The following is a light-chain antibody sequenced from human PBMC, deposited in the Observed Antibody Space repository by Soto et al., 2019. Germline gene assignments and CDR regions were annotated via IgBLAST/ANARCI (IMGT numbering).Light chain of an antibody. J-gene: IGLJ3*02. V-gene: IGLV4-69*01. CDR3: QPWGGGIRV. CDR1: SGHSSYA. CDR2: VNSDGSH. Sequence: QPVLTQSPSASASLGASVKLTCTLSSGHSSYAIAWHQQQPEEGPRYLMKVNSDGSHTKGDGIPDRFSGSSSGAERYLIISSLQSEDEADYYYQPWGGGIRVFGGGTKLTVL.